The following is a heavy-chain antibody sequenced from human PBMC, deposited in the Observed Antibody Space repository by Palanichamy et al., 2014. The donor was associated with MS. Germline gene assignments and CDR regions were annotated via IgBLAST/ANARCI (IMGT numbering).Heavy chain of an antibody. J-gene: IGHJ4*02. CDR1: GFIFSGSA. D-gene: IGHD6-19*01. CDR3: SSPGYNSGWYAWGLEF. Sequence: EVQLVESGGGLVQPGGSLKLSCAASGFIFSGSAMHWVRQASGKGLEWVGRIRTKPNNYATNYAASVKGRFTISRDDSKNTAFLQMNSLKIEDTAVYYCSSPGYNSGWYAWGLEFWGQGILVTVSS. V-gene: IGHV3-73*02. CDR2: IRTKPNNYAT.